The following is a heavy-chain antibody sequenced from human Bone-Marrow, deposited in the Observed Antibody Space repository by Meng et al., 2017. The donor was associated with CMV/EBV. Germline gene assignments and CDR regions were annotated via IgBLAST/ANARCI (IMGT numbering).Heavy chain of an antibody. CDR1: GFTFSSYS. CDR3: SGGGIRYCSSTSCQTYYYYYYGMDV. CDR2: ISSSGSTI. V-gene: IGHV3-48*04. D-gene: IGHD2-2*01. J-gene: IGHJ6*02. Sequence: GGSLRLSCAASGFTFSSYSMNWVRQAPGKGLEWVSYISSSGSTIYYADSVKGRFTISRDNAKNSLYLQMNSLRAEDTAVYYCSGGGIRYCSSTSCQTYYYYYYGMDVWGQGTTVTVSS.